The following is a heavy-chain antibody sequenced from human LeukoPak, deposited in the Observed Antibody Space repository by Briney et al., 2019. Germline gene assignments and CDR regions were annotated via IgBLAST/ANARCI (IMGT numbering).Heavy chain of an antibody. CDR3: ARVGSYYDMDV. D-gene: IGHD3-10*01. CDR1: GFTVSSKY. J-gene: IGHJ6*02. V-gene: IGHV3-53*01. Sequence: GGSLRLSCAASGFTVSSKYMNWVRQAPGKGLEWVSVIESGGSSYYADSVKGRFTVSRDNFQNTLYLQMNSLRAEDTAVYYCARVGSYYDMDVWGQGTTVTVSS. CDR2: IESGGSS.